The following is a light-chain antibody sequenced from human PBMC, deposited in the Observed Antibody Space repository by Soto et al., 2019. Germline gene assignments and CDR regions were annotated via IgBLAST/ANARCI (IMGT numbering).Light chain of an antibody. CDR3: QQRSNLPPT. Sequence: EIVLTQSPATLSVSPGERVTLSCRASQSVSTNLAWYQQKPGQAPRLLIYGASNRATGIPDRFSGSGSGTDFTLTITSLEPEDFAVYYCQQRSNLPPTFGQGTKVDIK. V-gene: IGKV3-11*01. CDR1: QSVSTN. J-gene: IGKJ1*01. CDR2: GAS.